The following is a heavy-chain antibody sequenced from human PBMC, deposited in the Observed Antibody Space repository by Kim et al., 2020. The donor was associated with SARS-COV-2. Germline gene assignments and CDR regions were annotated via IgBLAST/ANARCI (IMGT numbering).Heavy chain of an antibody. V-gene: IGHV1-46*01. J-gene: IGHJ4*02. CDR3: AREKGSSWLYFDY. D-gene: IGHD6-13*01. Sequence: YAQKFQGRVTMTRDTSTSTVYMELSSLRSEDTAVYYCAREKGSSWLYFDYWGQGTLVTVSS.